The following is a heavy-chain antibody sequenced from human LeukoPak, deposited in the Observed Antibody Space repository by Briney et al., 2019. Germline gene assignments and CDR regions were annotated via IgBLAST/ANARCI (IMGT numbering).Heavy chain of an antibody. Sequence: ASVKVSCKASGYTFTDYYIHWVRRAPGQGLEWMGWIYPYSGDTNYAQNFQGRVTMTRDTSISTAYMELSSLKSDDTAVYYCARDRNSGSSLDIWGQGTMLTVSS. CDR3: ARDRNSGSSLDI. J-gene: IGHJ3*02. D-gene: IGHD6-6*01. CDR1: GYTFTDYY. V-gene: IGHV1-2*02. CDR2: IYPYSGDT.